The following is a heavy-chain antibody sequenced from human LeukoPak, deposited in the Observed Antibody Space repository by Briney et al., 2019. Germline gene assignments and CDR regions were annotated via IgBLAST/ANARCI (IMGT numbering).Heavy chain of an antibody. V-gene: IGHV4-31*03. CDR2: IYSRGST. CDR3: ARDLHFWDAQRSDYYSYLDV. J-gene: IGHJ6*03. Sequence: SETLSLTCTVSGGSIDSGGYYWTWIRQHPGKGLEWIGYIYSRGSTYYNPSLKSRVTISVDTSKNHFSLKLTSVTAADTAVYYCARDLHFWDAQRSDYYSYLDVWGKGTTVTVSS. CDR1: GGSIDSGGYY. D-gene: IGHD3-3*02.